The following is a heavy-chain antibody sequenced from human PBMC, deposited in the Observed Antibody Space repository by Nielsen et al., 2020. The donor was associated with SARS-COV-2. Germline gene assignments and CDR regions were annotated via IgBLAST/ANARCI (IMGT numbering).Heavy chain of an antibody. D-gene: IGHD3-16*01. CDR3: VRGLQVPNGLAHR. V-gene: IGHV3-21*06. CDR2: ISSSSSYI. CDR1: GFTFSSYS. Sequence: GESLKISCAASGFTFSSYSMNWVRQAPGKGLEWVSSISSSSSYIYYADSVKGQFTISRDNAKNTLYLQMNSLRAEDTAVYYCVRGLQVPNGLAHRWGQGTLVTVSS. J-gene: IGHJ4*02.